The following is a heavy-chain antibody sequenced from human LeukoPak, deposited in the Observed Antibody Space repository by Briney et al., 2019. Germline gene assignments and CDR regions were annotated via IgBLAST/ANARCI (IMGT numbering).Heavy chain of an antibody. J-gene: IGHJ4*02. CDR3: AKDPCSSTSCPKPRYFFDY. V-gene: IGHV3-30*18. Sequence: GGSLRLSCAASGFTFSNYGMHWVRQAPGKGLEWVAVILYDGSNGYYADSVKGRFIISRDNSKSTLYLQMNSLRAEDTAIYYCAKDPCSSTSCPKPRYFFDYWGQGTLVTLSS. D-gene: IGHD2-2*01. CDR2: ILYDGSNG. CDR1: GFTFSNYG.